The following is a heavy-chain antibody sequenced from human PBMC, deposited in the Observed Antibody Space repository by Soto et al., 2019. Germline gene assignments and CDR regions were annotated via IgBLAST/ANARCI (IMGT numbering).Heavy chain of an antibody. CDR1: GFTADDYA. Sequence: EVQLVESGGGLVQPGRSLRLSCVASGFTADDYAMHWVRQAPGKGLEWVSGISSNSDTIDYADSVKGRFTIARDNANSSLFLQMNSLRPEETALYYCAKDMKWGGMTTIHYFDSWGQGTLVTVSS. CDR3: AKDMKWGGMTTIHYFDS. V-gene: IGHV3-9*02. J-gene: IGHJ4*02. CDR2: ISSNSDTI. D-gene: IGHD4-17*01.